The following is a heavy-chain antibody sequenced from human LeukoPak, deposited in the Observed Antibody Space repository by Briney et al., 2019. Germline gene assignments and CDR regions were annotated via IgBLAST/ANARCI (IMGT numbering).Heavy chain of an antibody. Sequence: GASVKVSCKASGGTFSSYAISWVRQAPGQGLEWMGGIIPIFGTANYAQKFQGRVTITADESTSTAYMELSSLRSEDTAVYYCARGGLLGTPFDYWGQGTLVTVSS. J-gene: IGHJ4*02. CDR2: IIPIFGTA. D-gene: IGHD1-1*01. V-gene: IGHV1-69*13. CDR1: GGTFSSYA. CDR3: ARGGLLGTPFDY.